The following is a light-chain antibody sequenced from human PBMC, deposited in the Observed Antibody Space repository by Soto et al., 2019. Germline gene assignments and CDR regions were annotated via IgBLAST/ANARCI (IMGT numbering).Light chain of an antibody. J-gene: IGKJ1*01. CDR2: GAS. CDR1: QSVSSN. CDR3: QQYNNWPQT. Sequence: EIVMTQSPATLSVSPGESATRSCRASQSVSSNLAWYQQKRGQAPRLLIYGASTRATGIAARFSGSRSGTEFTLTISSLQSEDFAVYYCQQYNNWPQTFGQGTKVEIK. V-gene: IGKV3-15*01.